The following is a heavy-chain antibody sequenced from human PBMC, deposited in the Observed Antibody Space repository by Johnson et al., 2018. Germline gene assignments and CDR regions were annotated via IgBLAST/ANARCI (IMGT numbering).Heavy chain of an antibody. J-gene: IGHJ6*03. Sequence: EVQLLESGGGVVQPGRSLRLSCAASGFTFSSYAMSWVRQAPGKGLEWVANLNQDESVKYYVDSVKGRLTISRDNAKYSMYLQMNSLRAEDTAVDYCAREAPVLKKKTGTTDYYYYYMDVWGKGTTVTVSS. CDR1: GFTFSSYA. CDR3: AREAPVLKKKTGTTDYYYYYMDV. V-gene: IGHV3-7*01. D-gene: IGHD1-7*01. CDR2: LNQDESVK.